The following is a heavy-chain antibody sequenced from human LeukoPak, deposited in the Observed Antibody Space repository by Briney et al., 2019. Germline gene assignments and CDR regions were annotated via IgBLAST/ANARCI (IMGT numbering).Heavy chain of an antibody. CDR3: ARGPPYCSSNSCYMNY. Sequence: GGSLRLFCAASGFTFSSYGMHWVRQAPGKGLEWVAVIWYDGSNKYYADSVKGRFTISRDNSKNTLYLQMNSLRAEDTAVYYCARGPPYCSSNSCYMNYWGQGTLVTVSS. J-gene: IGHJ4*02. V-gene: IGHV3-33*01. D-gene: IGHD2-2*02. CDR1: GFTFSSYG. CDR2: IWYDGSNK.